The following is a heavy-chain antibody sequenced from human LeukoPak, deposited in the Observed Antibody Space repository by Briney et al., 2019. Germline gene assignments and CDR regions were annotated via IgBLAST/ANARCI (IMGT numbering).Heavy chain of an antibody. V-gene: IGHV3-33*01. Sequence: GGSLRLSCVASGFIFSTYGMHWVRQAPGKGPEWVAVIWFDGSNKYYADSVKGRFTISRDNSKNTLYLQMNSLRAEDTAVYYCARDLFDCSSTSCYPDYWGQGTLVTVSS. CDR2: IWFDGSNK. CDR1: GFIFSTYG. CDR3: ARDLFDCSSTSCYPDY. D-gene: IGHD2-2*01. J-gene: IGHJ4*02.